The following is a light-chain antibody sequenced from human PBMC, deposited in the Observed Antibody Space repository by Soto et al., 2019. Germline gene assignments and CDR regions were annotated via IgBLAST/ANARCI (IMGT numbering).Light chain of an antibody. CDR1: QSVTDW. J-gene: IGKJ2*02. Sequence: DIQLTQSPSTLSASVGDRVTITCRASQSVTDWLAWYQQKPGKAPKLLIYDASSLQSGVPSRFSGSGSGTEFYLTISSLKPDDFATYFCQQYYRSCTFGQGTKVEIK. CDR2: DAS. CDR3: QQYYRSCT. V-gene: IGKV1-5*01.